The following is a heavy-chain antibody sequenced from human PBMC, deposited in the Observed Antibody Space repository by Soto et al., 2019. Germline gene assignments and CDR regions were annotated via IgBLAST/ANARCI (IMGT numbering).Heavy chain of an antibody. Sequence: VKITCRASGYTFTVYDSHWVQGAPGQGLEWMGWINPNSGGTNYAQKFQGWVTMTRDTSISTAYMELSRLRSDDTAVYYCARVSIAARTPPPHYYGMDVWGQGTTVTVSS. CDR1: GYTFTVYD. CDR3: ARVSIAARTPPPHYYGMDV. J-gene: IGHJ6*02. D-gene: IGHD6-6*01. V-gene: IGHV1-2*04. CDR2: INPNSGGT.